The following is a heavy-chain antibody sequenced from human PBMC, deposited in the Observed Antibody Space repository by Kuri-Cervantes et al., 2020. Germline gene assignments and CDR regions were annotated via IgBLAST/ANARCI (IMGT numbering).Heavy chain of an antibody. Sequence: SQTFSLTCAVYGGSFSGYYWSWIRQPPGKGLEWIGEINHSGSTNYNPSLKSRVTISVDTSKNQFSLKLSSVTAADTAVYYCAMPSKRVYGAPHAFDIWGQGTMVTVSS. D-gene: IGHD3-10*01. J-gene: IGHJ3*02. CDR3: AMPSKRVYGAPHAFDI. CDR2: INHSGST. V-gene: IGHV4-34*01. CDR1: GGSFSGYY.